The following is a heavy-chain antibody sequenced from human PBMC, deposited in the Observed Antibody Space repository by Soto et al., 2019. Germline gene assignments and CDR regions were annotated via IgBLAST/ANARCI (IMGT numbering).Heavy chain of an antibody. D-gene: IGHD6-19*01. J-gene: IGHJ4*01. V-gene: IGHV4-38-2*02. CDR2: IYHGGTT. CDR3: ARVHVMVVAGSTFDY. CDR1: VYSIISGSY. Sequence: SSETLSLTCTFSVYSIISGSYWAWIRQPPGKGPEWIASIYHGGTTFYNPSLKSRITISVDTSNDQFSLKLTSVTAADTAVYYCARVHVMVVAGSTFDYWGHGTLVTVSS.